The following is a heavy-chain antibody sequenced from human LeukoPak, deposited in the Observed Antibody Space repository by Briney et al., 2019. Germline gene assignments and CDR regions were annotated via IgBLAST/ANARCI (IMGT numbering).Heavy chain of an antibody. CDR2: IKQDGSEK. CDR1: GFTFSNYW. J-gene: IGHJ4*02. V-gene: IGHV3-7*01. Sequence: HPGGSLRLSCAASGFTFSNYWMSWVRQAPGKGLEWVANIKQDGSEKYYVDSVKGRFTISRDNDKNSLYLQMNSLRAEDAADYYCASGRQLGYWGQGTLVTVSS. D-gene: IGHD6-13*01. CDR3: ASGRQLGY.